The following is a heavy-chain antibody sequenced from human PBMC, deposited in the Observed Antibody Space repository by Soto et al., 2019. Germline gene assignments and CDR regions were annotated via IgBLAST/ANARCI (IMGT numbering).Heavy chain of an antibody. CDR1: GGSFSGYY. Sequence: PSDTLSLTCSVYGGSFSGYYWSWIRQPPGKGLEWIGEINHSGSTNYNPSLKSRVTISVDTSKNQFSLKLSSVTAADTAVYYCARGPLNFDYWGQGTLVTVSS. CDR3: ARGPLNFDY. CDR2: INHSGST. D-gene: IGHD3-16*02. V-gene: IGHV4-34*01. J-gene: IGHJ4*02.